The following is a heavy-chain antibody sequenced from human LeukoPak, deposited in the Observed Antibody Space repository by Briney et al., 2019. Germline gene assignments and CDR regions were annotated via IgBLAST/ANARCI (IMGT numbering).Heavy chain of an antibody. D-gene: IGHD2-15*01. V-gene: IGHV4-31*03. CDR2: IFDSGST. CDR3: ARALGRYCSGGSCYFDF. CDR1: GGSISSSSYY. J-gene: IGHJ4*02. Sequence: SETLSLTCTVSGGSISSSSYYWGWIRQHPGKGLEWIGYIFDSGSTYYNPSLRSRVSISVDTSKNQFPLRLSSVTAADTAVYYCARALGRYCSGGSCYFDFWGQGALVTVSS.